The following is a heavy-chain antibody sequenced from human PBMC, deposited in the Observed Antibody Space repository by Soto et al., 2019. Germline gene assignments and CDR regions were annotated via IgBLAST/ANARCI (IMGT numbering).Heavy chain of an antibody. J-gene: IGHJ4*02. CDR3: ARERGQDWNWFGRGVNYFDY. V-gene: IGHV1-69*01. D-gene: IGHD1-7*01. CDR2: IIPIFGTA. CDR1: GGTFSSYA. Sequence: QVQLVQSGAEVKKPGSSVKVSCKASGGTFSSYAISWVRQAPGQGLEWMGGIIPIFGTANYAQKFQGRVTITAEESTSTAYIEVSSLRSEDTAWYYCARERGQDWNWFGRGVNYFDYWGRGTLVTVSS.